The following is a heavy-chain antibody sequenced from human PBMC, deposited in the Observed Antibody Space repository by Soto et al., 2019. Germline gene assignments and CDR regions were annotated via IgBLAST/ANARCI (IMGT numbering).Heavy chain of an antibody. CDR1: GFTFSSYA. D-gene: IGHD2-15*01. CDR3: AKDGGCSGGSCYGGYYYGMDV. J-gene: IGHJ6*02. V-gene: IGHV3-23*01. Sequence: GGSLRLSCAASGFTFSSYAMSWVRQAPGKGLEWVSAISGSGGSTYYADSVKGRFTISRDNSKNTLYLQMNSLRAEDTAVYYCAKDGGCSGGSCYGGYYYGMDVWGQGTTVTVSS. CDR2: ISGSGGST.